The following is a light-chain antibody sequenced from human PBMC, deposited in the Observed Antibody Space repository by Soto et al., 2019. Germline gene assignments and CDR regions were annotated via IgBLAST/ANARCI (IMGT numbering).Light chain of an antibody. V-gene: IGKV3-11*01. CDR1: QSVSSY. J-gene: IGKJ5*01. CDR2: DAS. Sequence: EIVLTHSPATLSFXPXXXXTXXXMASQSVSSYLAWYQQKPGQAPRLLIYDASNRATGIPARFSGSGSGTDFTLTISSLEPEDFAVYYCQQRSNWPPITFGQGTRLEIK. CDR3: QQRSNWPPIT.